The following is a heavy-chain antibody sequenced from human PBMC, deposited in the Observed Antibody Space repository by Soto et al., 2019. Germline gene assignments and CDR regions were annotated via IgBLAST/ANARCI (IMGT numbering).Heavy chain of an antibody. CDR3: AREDCSGGSCYAVDY. Sequence: ASVKVSCKASGYTFTSYYMHWVRQAPGQGLEWMGIINPSGGSTSYAQKFQGRVTMTRDTSTSTVYMELSSLRSEDTAVYYCAREDCSGGSCYAVDYWGQGTLVTVSS. CDR2: INPSGGST. D-gene: IGHD2-15*01. CDR1: GYTFTSYY. J-gene: IGHJ4*02. V-gene: IGHV1-46*01.